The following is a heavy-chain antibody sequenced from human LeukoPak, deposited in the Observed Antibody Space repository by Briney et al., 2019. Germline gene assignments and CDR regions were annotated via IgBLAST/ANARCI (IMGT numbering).Heavy chain of an antibody. CDR2: TSYDESSK. J-gene: IGHJ4*02. CDR1: GFTFSSYA. Sequence: PGGSLRLSCAASGFTFSSYAMHWGRQAPNKGLEWVAVTSYDESSKYYADSVKGRFAISRDNSKNTLYLQMNNLRDEDTAVYYCAKDPPCSGGSCYGYFESWGQGTLVTVSS. CDR3: AKDPPCSGGSCYGYFES. D-gene: IGHD2-15*01. V-gene: IGHV3-30*09.